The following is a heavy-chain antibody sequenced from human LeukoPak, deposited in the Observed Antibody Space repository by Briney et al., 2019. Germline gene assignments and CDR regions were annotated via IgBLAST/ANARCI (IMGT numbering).Heavy chain of an antibody. Sequence: GGSLRLSCAASGFAVSSYEMNWIRQAPGKGLEWVAYISTSGNVIYYADSVKGRFTISRDNARNSLYLQMNSLRAEDTAIYYCAREAAPGVANPVLLDYWGQGTLVTVSS. CDR3: AREAAPGVANPVLLDY. D-gene: IGHD6-25*01. J-gene: IGHJ4*02. V-gene: IGHV3-48*03. CDR2: ISTSGNVI. CDR1: GFAVSSYE.